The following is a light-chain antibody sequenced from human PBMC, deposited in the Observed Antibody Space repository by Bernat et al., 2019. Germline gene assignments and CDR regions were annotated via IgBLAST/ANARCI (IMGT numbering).Light chain of an antibody. CDR1: QDIGNE. CDR2: SAS. Sequence: AIQMTQSPSSLSASVGDRVTITCRASQDIGNELGWYQQKPGKAPKLLIYSASTLQSGVPTRFSGSGSGRDFTLTVSRLWPEDFATYYCLQDNIYPLTFGGGTKVEIK. CDR3: LQDNIYPLT. V-gene: IGKV1-6*01. J-gene: IGKJ4*01.